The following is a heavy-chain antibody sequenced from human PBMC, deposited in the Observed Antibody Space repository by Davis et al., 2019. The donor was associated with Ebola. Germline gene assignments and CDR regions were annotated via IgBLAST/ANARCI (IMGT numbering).Heavy chain of an antibody. CDR2: ISAYNGNT. CDR3: ATITMVRGVMGWFDP. J-gene: IGHJ5*02. CDR1: GYTFTSYG. V-gene: IGHV1-18*04. Sequence: ASVKVSCKASGYTFTSYGISWVRQAPGQGLEWMGWISAYNGNTNYAQKLQGRVTMTTDTSTSTAYMELSSLRSEDTAVYYCATITMVRGVMGWFDPWGQGTLVTVSS. D-gene: IGHD3-10*01.